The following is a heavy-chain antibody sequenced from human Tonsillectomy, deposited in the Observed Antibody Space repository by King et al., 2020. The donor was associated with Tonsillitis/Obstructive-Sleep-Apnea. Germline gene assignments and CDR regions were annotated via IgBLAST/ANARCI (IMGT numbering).Heavy chain of an antibody. CDR3: ARDHCSSTSCYGNYYYMDV. J-gene: IGHJ6*03. Sequence: QLQESGPGLVKPSETLSLTCTVSGGSISSYYWSWFRQPPGKGREWIGYIFYSGSTNYNPSLKRRVTISVDTSKNQFSLKLSSVTAADTAVYYCARDHCSSTSCYGNYYYMDVWGKGTTVTVSS. D-gene: IGHD2-2*01. CDR1: GGSISSYY. V-gene: IGHV4-59*01. CDR2: IFYSGST.